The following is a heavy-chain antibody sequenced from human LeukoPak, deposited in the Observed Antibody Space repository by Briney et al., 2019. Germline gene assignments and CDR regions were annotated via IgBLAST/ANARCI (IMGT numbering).Heavy chain of an antibody. Sequence: ASVKVSCKSSGSTFTDNYMHWVRQAPGQGLEWMGLINPNSGGTNFAQKFHGRVTMTRDTSISTAYIELNRLRSDDTAVYYCARAGLWDYSDSSGYHNGAFDIWGQGTMVTVSS. D-gene: IGHD3-22*01. CDR2: INPNSGGT. CDR1: GSTFTDNY. V-gene: IGHV1-2*02. J-gene: IGHJ3*02. CDR3: ARAGLWDYSDSSGYHNGAFDI.